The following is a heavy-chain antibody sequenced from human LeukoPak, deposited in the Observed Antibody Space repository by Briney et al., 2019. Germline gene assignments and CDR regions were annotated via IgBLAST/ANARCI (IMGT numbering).Heavy chain of an antibody. CDR2: IYYSGST. Sequence: GSLRLSCAASGFTFRNYGMNWVRQAPGKGLEWIGYIYYSGSTNYNPSLKSRVTISVDTSKNQFSLKLSSVTAADTAVYYCARGIGWQYYDILPRFDIWGQGTMVTVSS. CDR3: ARGIGWQYYDILPRFDI. CDR1: GFTFRNYG. D-gene: IGHD3-9*01. V-gene: IGHV4-59*01. J-gene: IGHJ3*02.